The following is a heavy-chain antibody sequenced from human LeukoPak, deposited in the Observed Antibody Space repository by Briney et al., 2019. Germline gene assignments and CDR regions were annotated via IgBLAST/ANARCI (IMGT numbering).Heavy chain of an antibody. D-gene: IGHD3-22*01. J-gene: IGHJ3*02. CDR1: GGSISSYY. Sequence: SETLSLTCTVSGGSISSYYWSWIRQPPGKGLEWTGYIYYSGSTNYNPSLKSRVTISVDTSKNQFSLKLSSVTAADTAVYYCASSYYYDSSGYYSDAFDIWGQGTMVTVSS. CDR3: ASSYYYDSSGYYSDAFDI. V-gene: IGHV4-59*01. CDR2: IYYSGST.